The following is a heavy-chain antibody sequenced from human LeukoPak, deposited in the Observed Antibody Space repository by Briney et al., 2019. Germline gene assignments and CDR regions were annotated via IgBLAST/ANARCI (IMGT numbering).Heavy chain of an antibody. Sequence: ASVKVSCKASGYTFTSYDINWVRQATGQGLEWMGWMNPNSGNTGYAQKFQGRVTMTRNTSISTAYMEMSSLRSEDTAVYYCARMDTAMAPLDYWGQGTLVTVSS. D-gene: IGHD5-18*01. CDR3: ARMDTAMAPLDY. CDR1: GYTFTSYD. CDR2: MNPNSGNT. J-gene: IGHJ4*02. V-gene: IGHV1-8*01.